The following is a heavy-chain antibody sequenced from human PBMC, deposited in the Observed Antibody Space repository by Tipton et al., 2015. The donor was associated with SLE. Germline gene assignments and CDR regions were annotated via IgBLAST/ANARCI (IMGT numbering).Heavy chain of an antibody. CDR1: GGSITSYY. CDR3: ARGGYHFWSGPGNY. Sequence: TLSLTCTVSGGSITSYYWSWIRQPPGKGLEWIGFMYYTGTASYNPSLKSRVTMSVDTSKNQFSLKVNSIIAADTAVYYCARGGYHFWSGPGNYWGQGTLVTVSS. CDR2: MYYTGTA. V-gene: IGHV4-59*08. D-gene: IGHD3-3*01. J-gene: IGHJ4*02.